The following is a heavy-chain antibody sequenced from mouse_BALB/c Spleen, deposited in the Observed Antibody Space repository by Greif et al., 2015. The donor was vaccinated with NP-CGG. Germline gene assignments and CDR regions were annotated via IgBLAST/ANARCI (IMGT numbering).Heavy chain of an antibody. V-gene: IGHV1-80*01. CDR3: AREDYSARCFDV. CDR2: IYPGDGDT. D-gene: IGHD6-1*01. J-gene: IGHJ1*01. CDR1: GYAFSSCW. Sequence: VQLQQSGAELVRPGSSVKISCRASGYAFSSCWMNWVKQRPGQGLEWIGQIYPGDGDTNYNGKFKGKATLTADKSSSTAYMQHNSITAEDSAVYFCAREDYSARCFDVWGAGTAVAVSS.